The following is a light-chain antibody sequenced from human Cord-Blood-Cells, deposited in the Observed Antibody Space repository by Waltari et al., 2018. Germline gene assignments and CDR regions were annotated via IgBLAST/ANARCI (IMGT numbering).Light chain of an antibody. V-gene: IGLV3-19*01. Sequence: SSELTQDPAVSVALVQTVRITCQGDSLRSYYASWYQQKPGQAPVLVIYGKNNRPSGIPDRFSGSSSGNTASLTITGAQAEDEADYYCNSRDSSCNHQEFGGGTKLTVL. CDR1: SLRSYY. CDR3: NSRDSSCNHQE. CDR2: GKN. J-gene: IGLJ2*01.